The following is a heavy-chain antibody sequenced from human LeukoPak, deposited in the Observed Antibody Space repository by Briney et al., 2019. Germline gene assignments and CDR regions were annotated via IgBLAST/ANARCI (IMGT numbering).Heavy chain of an antibody. CDR2: IYPSGSA. J-gene: IGHJ4*02. CDR3: ARDLLSTAGYFDY. Sequence: SETLSLTCDVSGDSISSYYWSWIRQPAGKGLEWLGRIYPSGSANYNPSLKSRVTISVDTSKDQFSLKLSSVTAADTAVYYCARDLLSTAGYFDYWGQGTLVTVSS. CDR1: GDSISSYY. D-gene: IGHD6-19*01. V-gene: IGHV4-4*07.